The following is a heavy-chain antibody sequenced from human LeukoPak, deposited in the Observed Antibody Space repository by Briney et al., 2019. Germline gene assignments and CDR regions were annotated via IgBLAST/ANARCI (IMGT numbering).Heavy chain of an antibody. CDR2: ISGSGGST. CDR3: AKDYYDSSGYYRGYDAFDI. V-gene: IGHV3-23*01. D-gene: IGHD3-22*01. J-gene: IGHJ3*02. Sequence: GGSLRLSCAASGFTFSSYAMSWVRQAPGKGLEWVSAISGSGGSTYYADSVKGRFTIYRDNSRNTLYLQMNSLRAEDTAVYYCAKDYYDSSGYYRGYDAFDIWGQGTMVTVSS. CDR1: GFTFSSYA.